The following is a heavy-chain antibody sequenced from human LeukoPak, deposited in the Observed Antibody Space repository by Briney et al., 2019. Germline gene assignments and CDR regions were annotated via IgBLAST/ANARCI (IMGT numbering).Heavy chain of an antibody. Sequence: ASVKVSCKASGYTFTGYYIHWVRQAPGQGLEWMGWINPNSGGTNYAQKFQGRVTMTRDTSISTAYMELSRLRSDDTAVYYCARVTRGAVAGSNWFDPWGQGTLVTVSS. V-gene: IGHV1-2*02. CDR3: ARVTRGAVAGSNWFDP. CDR2: INPNSGGT. D-gene: IGHD6-19*01. J-gene: IGHJ5*02. CDR1: GYTFTGYY.